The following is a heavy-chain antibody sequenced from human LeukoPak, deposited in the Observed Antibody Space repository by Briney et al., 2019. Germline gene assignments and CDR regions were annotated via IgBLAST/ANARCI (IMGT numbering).Heavy chain of an antibody. Sequence: PGGSLRLSCAASGFTFSSYSMNWVRQAPGKGLEWVSSISSSSSYIYYADSVKGRFTISRDNAKNSLYLQMNSLRAEDTAVYYCARARNNWVTIFGVVPYYMDVWGKGTTVTVSS. V-gene: IGHV3-21*01. CDR1: GFTFSSYS. J-gene: IGHJ6*03. D-gene: IGHD3-3*01. CDR2: ISSSSSYI. CDR3: ARARNNWVTIFGVVPYYMDV.